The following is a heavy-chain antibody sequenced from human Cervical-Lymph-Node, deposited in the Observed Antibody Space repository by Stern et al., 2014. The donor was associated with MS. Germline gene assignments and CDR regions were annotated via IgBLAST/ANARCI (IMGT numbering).Heavy chain of an antibody. J-gene: IGHJ5*01. CDR3: TKAWDS. CDR1: GYTFTSDD. V-gene: IGHV1-8*01. Sequence: QVQLLESGAEVRKPGASVKVSCKASGYTFTSDDINWGRQAPGLGLEWIGWMNPDSDVTGFAQKFQGRVNMTRDTSITTAFMELSNLRSDDTAVYYCTKAWDSWGPGTLIIVSS. CDR2: MNPDSDVT.